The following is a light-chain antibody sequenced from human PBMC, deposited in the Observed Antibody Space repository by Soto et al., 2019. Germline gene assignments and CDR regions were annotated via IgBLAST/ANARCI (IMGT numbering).Light chain of an antibody. J-gene: IGLJ3*02. V-gene: IGLV1-47*01. CDR1: TSNLGSNF. CDR3: AAWDDSLSGVV. CDR2: RNN. Sequence: QSVLTQPPSAFGTPGQRVTISCSGSTSNLGSNFIYWYQQLPGAAPKLLISRNNQRPSGVPDRFSGSKSGTSASLAISGLRSEDEADYHCAAWDDSLSGVVFGGGTKLTVL.